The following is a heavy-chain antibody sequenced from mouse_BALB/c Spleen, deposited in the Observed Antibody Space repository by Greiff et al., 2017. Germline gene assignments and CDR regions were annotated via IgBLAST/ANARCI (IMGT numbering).Heavy chain of an antibody. Sequence: EVHLVESGGGLVQPGGSLKLSCAASGFTFSSYGMSWVRQTPDKRLELVATINSNGGSTYYPDSVKGRFTISRDNAKNTLYLQMSSLKSEDTAMYYCARVGSYAMDYWGQGTSVTVSS. CDR3: ARVGSYAMDY. CDR1: GFTFSSYG. CDR2: INSNGGST. J-gene: IGHJ4*01. V-gene: IGHV5-6-3*01. D-gene: IGHD1-1*02.